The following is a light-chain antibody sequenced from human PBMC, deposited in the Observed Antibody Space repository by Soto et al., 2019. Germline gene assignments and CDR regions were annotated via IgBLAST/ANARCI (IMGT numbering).Light chain of an antibody. V-gene: IGKV1-5*01. J-gene: IGKJ1*01. Sequence: DVQMSQSPSTLSPSVGDRVTITCRASQSISNWLAWYQQKPGKAPKLLIYDASSLESGVPSRFSGSGSGTEFTLTISSLQPDDFATYYCQQYNSYWGTFGQGTKVDI. CDR3: QQYNSYWGT. CDR1: QSISNW. CDR2: DAS.